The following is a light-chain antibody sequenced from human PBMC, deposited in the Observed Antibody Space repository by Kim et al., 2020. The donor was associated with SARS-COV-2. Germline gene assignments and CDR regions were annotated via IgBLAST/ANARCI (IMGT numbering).Light chain of an antibody. CDR2: KAS. Sequence: LSASVGDTVTITCRASQSISSWLAWYQQKPGKAPKVLIYKASSLESGVPSRFSGSGSGTEFTLTISSLQPDDFATYYCQEYISWTFGQGTKVDIK. CDR1: QSISSW. CDR3: QEYISWT. J-gene: IGKJ1*01. V-gene: IGKV1-5*03.